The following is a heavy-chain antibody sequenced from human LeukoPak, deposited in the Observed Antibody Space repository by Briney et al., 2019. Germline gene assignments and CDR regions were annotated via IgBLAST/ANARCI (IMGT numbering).Heavy chain of an antibody. Sequence: SETLSLSCTVSRDSITGSNYCSGWIRYHPGKGLEWIGSMAYSGSSYYCPSLEPRLPISVDTSKNQFSLKLRSMTATDTAVYYCAGHVLTGPRLYYIHHWGQGTLVTVSS. CDR2: MAYSGSS. V-gene: IGHV4-39*01. CDR3: AGHVLTGPRLYYIHH. D-gene: IGHD3-10*02. J-gene: IGHJ5*02. CDR1: RDSITGSNYC.